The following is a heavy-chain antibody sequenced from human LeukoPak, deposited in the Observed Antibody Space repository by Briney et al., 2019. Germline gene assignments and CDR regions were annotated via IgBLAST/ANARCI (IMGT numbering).Heavy chain of an antibody. V-gene: IGHV1-2*02. Sequence: ASVNVSCKTSGYTFIAYYIHWVRQAPGQGLEGMARINPNSGVTKFAQKFQGRVTMSRDTSISTAYMEVSRLRPDDTAVYYCARPMVRGVIFDGMDVWGQGTTVTVS. CDR2: INPNSGVT. CDR1: GYTFIAYY. CDR3: ARPMVRGVIFDGMDV. J-gene: IGHJ6*02. D-gene: IGHD3-10*01.